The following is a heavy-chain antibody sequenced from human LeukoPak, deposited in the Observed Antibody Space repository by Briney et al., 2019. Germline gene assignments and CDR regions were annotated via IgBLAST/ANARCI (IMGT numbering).Heavy chain of an antibody. D-gene: IGHD2-15*01. CDR2: ISYDGSNK. CDR1: GFTFSSYA. CDR3: ARDSCSGGSCCYYFDY. Sequence: QSGGSLRLSCAASGFTFSSYAMHWVRQAPGKGLEWVAVISYDGSNKYYADSVKGRFTISRDNSKNTLYLQMNSLRAEDTAVNYCARDSCSGGSCCYYFDYWGQGTLVTVSS. J-gene: IGHJ4*02. V-gene: IGHV3-30*04.